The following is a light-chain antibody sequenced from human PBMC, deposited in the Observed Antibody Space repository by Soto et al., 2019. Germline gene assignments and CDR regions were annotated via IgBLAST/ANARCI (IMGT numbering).Light chain of an antibody. CDR1: QSVSTY. J-gene: IGKJ3*01. Sequence: EIVLTQSPATLSLSPGERATLSCRASQSVSTYLAWYQQLPGQAPRLLIYDASNRATDIPARFSGSGSGTDFSLSIISLEPEDFAVYYCQQRVYLQGFTFRPGTKVHIK. V-gene: IGKV3-11*01. CDR2: DAS. CDR3: QQRVYLQGFT.